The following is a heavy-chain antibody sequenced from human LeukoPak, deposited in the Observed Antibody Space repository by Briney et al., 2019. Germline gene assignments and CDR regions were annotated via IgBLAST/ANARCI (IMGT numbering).Heavy chain of an antibody. CDR1: GFTFSIYW. Sequence: GGSLRLSCAASGFTFSIYWMSWVRQAPGKGLEWVANIKQDGSEKYYVDSVKGRFTISRDNAKNSLYLQMNSLRAEDTAVYYCSIAVAGTTYMDVWGKGTTVTVSS. D-gene: IGHD6-19*01. V-gene: IGHV3-7*01. CDR2: IKQDGSEK. CDR3: SIAVAGTTYMDV. J-gene: IGHJ6*03.